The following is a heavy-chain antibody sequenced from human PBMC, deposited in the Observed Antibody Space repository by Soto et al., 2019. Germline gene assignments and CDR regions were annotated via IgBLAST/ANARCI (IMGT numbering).Heavy chain of an antibody. Sequence: GASLEISCHGSDYSFSNNSSWWVQPVPRKGLERRGIIYPGDSHTIYSPSFQGQATTSVENSIATAFLLLSSLRASDAAIYYCARFGFGEFKCYSIPRGGMDVWGLGTTGTVCS. D-gene: IGHD3-10*01. J-gene: IGHJ6*02. CDR2: IYPGDSHT. CDR3: ARFGFGEFKCYSIPRGGMDV. V-gene: IGHV5-51*07. CDR1: DYSFSNNS.